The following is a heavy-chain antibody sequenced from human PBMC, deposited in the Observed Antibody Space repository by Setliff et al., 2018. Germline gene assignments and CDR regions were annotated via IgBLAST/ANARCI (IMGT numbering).Heavy chain of an antibody. CDR3: ARATSGWYSAYYYYMDV. Sequence: SETLSLTCSVSGDSISSSSYYWGWIRQPPGKGLEWIGSINYSGITYYSPSLKSRVIASVDTSKNQFSLKLSSVTAADTAVYYCARATSGWYSAYYYYMDVWGKGTTVTVSS. D-gene: IGHD6-19*01. CDR1: GDSISSSSYY. CDR2: INYSGIT. V-gene: IGHV4-39*02. J-gene: IGHJ6*03.